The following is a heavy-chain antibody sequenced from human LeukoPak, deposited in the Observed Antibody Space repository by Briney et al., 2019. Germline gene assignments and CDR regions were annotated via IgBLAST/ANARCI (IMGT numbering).Heavy chain of an antibody. D-gene: IGHD3-10*01. CDR1: GGSISSSSYY. CDR3: ARHPSTITMVRGWDY. J-gene: IGHJ4*02. V-gene: IGHV4-39*01. CDR2: IYYSGST. Sequence: SETLSLTCTVSGGSISSSSYYWGWIRQPPGKGLEWIGSIYYSGSTYYNPSLKSRVTISVDTSKNQFSLKLSSATAADTAVYYCARHPSTITMVRGWDYWGQGTLVTVSS.